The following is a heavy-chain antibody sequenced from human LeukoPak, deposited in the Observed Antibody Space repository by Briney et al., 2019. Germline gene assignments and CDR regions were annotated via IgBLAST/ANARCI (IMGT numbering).Heavy chain of an antibody. CDR1: GFTFSSSW. V-gene: IGHV3-7*01. CDR3: ARVVPPLYYFDY. J-gene: IGHJ4*02. CDR2: IKQDGSEK. Sequence: GRCLRLSCASSGFTFSSSWMSWVRQAPGKGLEWVANIKQDGSEKYYVDSVKGRFTSSRDNAKNSLYLQMNSLRAEDTAVYYCARVVPPLYYFDYWGQGTLVTISS. D-gene: IGHD3-10*01.